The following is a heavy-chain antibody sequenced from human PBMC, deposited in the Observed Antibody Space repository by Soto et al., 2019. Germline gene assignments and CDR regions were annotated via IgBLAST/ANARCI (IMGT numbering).Heavy chain of an antibody. Sequence: SETLSLTCTVSGGSISSYYWSWIRQPPGKGLEWIGYIYYSGSTNYNPSLKSRVTISVDTSKNQFSLKLSSVTAADTAVYYCARGDLHLFDYWGQGTLVTVSS. CDR3: ARGDLHLFDY. CDR2: IYYSGST. CDR1: GGSISSYY. V-gene: IGHV4-59*01. D-gene: IGHD3-16*01. J-gene: IGHJ4*02.